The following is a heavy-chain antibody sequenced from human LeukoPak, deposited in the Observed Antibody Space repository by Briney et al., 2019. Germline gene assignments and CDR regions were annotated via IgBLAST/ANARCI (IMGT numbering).Heavy chain of an antibody. CDR3: ARGGLGFRLVHAIGPYFDY. J-gene: IGHJ4*02. Sequence: PSETLSLTCAVYGGSFSGYYWSWIRQPPGKGLEWIGEINHSGSTNYNPSLKSRVTISVDTSKNQFSLKPSSVTAADTAVYYCARGGLGFRLVHAIGPYFDYWGRGTLVTVSS. CDR1: GGSFSGYY. CDR2: INHSGST. V-gene: IGHV4-34*01. D-gene: IGHD3-10*01.